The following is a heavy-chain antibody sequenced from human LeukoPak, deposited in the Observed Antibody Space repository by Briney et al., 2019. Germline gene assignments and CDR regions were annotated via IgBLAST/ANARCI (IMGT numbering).Heavy chain of an antibody. CDR2: IYDTGST. V-gene: IGHV4-59*08. CDR3: ARLKDWCNSGQNKWFDP. Sequence: SETLSLTCTVSGGSINSYYWSWIRQPPGKGLEWIGYIYDTGSTNYNPSLKSRVTISVDTSENQFSLKLSSVTAADTAVYYCARLKDWCNSGQNKWFDPWGQGTLVTVSS. D-gene: IGHD6-19*01. CDR1: GGSINSYY. J-gene: IGHJ5*02.